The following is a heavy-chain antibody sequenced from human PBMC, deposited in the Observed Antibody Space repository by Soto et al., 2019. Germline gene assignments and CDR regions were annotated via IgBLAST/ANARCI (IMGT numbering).Heavy chain of an antibody. J-gene: IGHJ4*02. D-gene: IGHD4-4*01. CDR2: ISYDGSNK. Sequence: QVQLVESGGGVVQPGRSLRLFCAASGFTFSSYAMHWVRQAPGKGLEWVAVISYDGSNKYYADSVKGRFTISRDNSKNTLYLQMNSLRAEDTAVYYCARDRTTGLTFDYWGQGTLVTVSS. CDR1: GFTFSSYA. V-gene: IGHV3-30-3*01. CDR3: ARDRTTGLTFDY.